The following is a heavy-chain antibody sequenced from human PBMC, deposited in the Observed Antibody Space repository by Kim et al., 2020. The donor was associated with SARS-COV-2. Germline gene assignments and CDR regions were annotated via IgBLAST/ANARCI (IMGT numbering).Heavy chain of an antibody. D-gene: IGHD4-4*01. CDR2: INPVSGAT. J-gene: IGHJ5*02. CDR1: GYTFTGYY. V-gene: IGHV1-2*02. Sequence: ASVKVSCKASGYTFTGYYMHWVRQAPGQGLEWMGWINPVSGATKHAQKFQDRVTMTRDTSITTAYLERNRLTSDDTAMYYCSSAGPAYTYPFAPWGQG. CDR3: SSAGPAYTYPFAP.